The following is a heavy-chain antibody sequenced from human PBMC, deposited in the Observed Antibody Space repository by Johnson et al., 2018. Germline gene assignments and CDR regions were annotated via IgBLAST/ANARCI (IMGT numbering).Heavy chain of an antibody. D-gene: IGHD3/OR15-3a*01. CDR3: AKWSGASPHYYMDV. J-gene: IGHJ6*03. V-gene: IGHV3-30*18. CDR1: GFTFSSYG. Sequence: QVRLVESGGGVVQPGRSLRLCCAASGFTFSSYGMHWVRQAPGKGLEWVAVISYDGSKKDYVDSVKGRFTISRDNSKNPVYLQMNSLRVEETAVHYCAKWSGASPHYYMDVWGKGTTVTVSS. CDR2: ISYDGSKK.